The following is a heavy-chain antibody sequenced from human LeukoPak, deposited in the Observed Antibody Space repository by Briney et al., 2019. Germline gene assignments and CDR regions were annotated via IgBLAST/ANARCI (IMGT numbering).Heavy chain of an antibody. Sequence: GGSLRLSCAASGFTFSSYAMTWVRQAPGKGLEWVSALSPSGGSTYYADSVKGRFTISRDNSKNTLNLQMNSLSAEDTAVYYCAKWVPSATVFMNYFDYWGQGTLVTVSS. CDR2: LSPSGGST. CDR1: GFTFSSYA. J-gene: IGHJ4*02. D-gene: IGHD4-17*01. V-gene: IGHV3-23*01. CDR3: AKWVPSATVFMNYFDY.